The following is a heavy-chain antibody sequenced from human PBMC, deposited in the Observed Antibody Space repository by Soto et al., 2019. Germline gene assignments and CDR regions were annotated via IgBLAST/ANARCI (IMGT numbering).Heavy chain of an antibody. CDR1: GYTFTSYD. CDR3: ARSYSNFLLGSYYMDV. Sequence: QVQLVQSGAEVKKPGASVKVSCKASGYTFTSYDINWVRQATGQGLEWMGWMNPNSGNTGYAQKFQGRVTMTRNTSITTAYMELSSLRSEDTAVYYCARSYSNFLLGSYYMDVWGKGTTVTVSS. D-gene: IGHD4-4*01. CDR2: MNPNSGNT. J-gene: IGHJ6*03. V-gene: IGHV1-8*01.